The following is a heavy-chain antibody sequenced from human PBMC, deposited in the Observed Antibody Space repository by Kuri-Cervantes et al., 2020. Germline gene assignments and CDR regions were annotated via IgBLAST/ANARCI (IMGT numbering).Heavy chain of an antibody. CDR3: ARSSVIRGVIRVFDY. CDR2: ISYDGSNK. CDR1: GFTFSSYG. D-gene: IGHD3-10*01. J-gene: IGHJ4*02. V-gene: IGHV3-30*03. Sequence: LSLTCAASGFTFSSYGVHWVRQAPGKGLEWVAVISYDGSNKYYADSVKGRFTISRDNSKNTLYLQMNSLRAEDTAVYYCARSSVIRGVIRVFDYWGQGTLVTVSS.